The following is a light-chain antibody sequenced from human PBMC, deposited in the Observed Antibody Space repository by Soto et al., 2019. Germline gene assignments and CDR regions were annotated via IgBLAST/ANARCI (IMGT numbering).Light chain of an antibody. CDR2: GAS. Sequence: EIVLTQSPDKLSVSPGERATLSCRASQSIATTLAWYQHKPGQAPRVLIYGASTRATDVPPRFSGSGSGTDFTLTISSLLSEDFAVYYCQQYNNWPYSFGQGTKLEIK. CDR3: QQYNNWPYS. V-gene: IGKV3-15*01. J-gene: IGKJ2*01. CDR1: QSIATT.